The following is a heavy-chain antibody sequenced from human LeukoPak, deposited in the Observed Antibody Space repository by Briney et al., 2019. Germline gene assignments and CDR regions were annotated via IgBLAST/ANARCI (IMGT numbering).Heavy chain of an antibody. CDR3: ARRLFYGSGSFHYYKDV. Sequence: ASVKVSCKASGYTFTGYYMHWVRQAPGQGLEWMGWINPNSGGTNYAQKFQGRVTMTRDTSISTAYMELSRLRSDDTAVYYCARRLFYGSGSFHYYKDVWGKGTTVTISS. CDR2: INPNSGGT. D-gene: IGHD3-10*01. CDR1: GYTFTGYY. J-gene: IGHJ6*03. V-gene: IGHV1-2*02.